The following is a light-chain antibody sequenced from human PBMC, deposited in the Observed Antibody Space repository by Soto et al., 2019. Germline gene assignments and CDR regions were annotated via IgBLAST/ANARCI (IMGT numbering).Light chain of an antibody. CDR2: GVS. CDR1: QSVSSNY. V-gene: IGKV3-20*01. Sequence: EIVLTQSPGTLSLSPGERATLSCRASQSVSSNYLAWYQQKPGQAPRLLISGVSSRATGIRDRFSGSGSGTDFTLTISSLEPEDIAVYYWQQYGSPPRTFGQGTKVEIK. CDR3: QQYGSPPRT. J-gene: IGKJ1*01.